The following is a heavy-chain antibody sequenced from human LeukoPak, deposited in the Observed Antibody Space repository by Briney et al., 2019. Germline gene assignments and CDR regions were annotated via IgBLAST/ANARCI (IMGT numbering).Heavy chain of an antibody. CDR1: GFTFSSHR. CDR2: ISSSGGST. V-gene: IGHV3-23*01. Sequence: GGSLRLSCAASGFTFSSHRMSWVRQAPGKGLEWVSYISSSGGSTYYADSVKGRFTISRDNSKNTLYLQMNSLRAEDTAVYYCAIHASQYSSSYLGDYWGQGTLVTVSS. J-gene: IGHJ4*02. D-gene: IGHD6-6*01. CDR3: AIHASQYSSSYLGDY.